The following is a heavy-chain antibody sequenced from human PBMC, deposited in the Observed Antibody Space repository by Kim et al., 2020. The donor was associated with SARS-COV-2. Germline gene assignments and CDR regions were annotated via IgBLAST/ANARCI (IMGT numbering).Heavy chain of an antibody. Sequence: SETLSLTCAVYGGSFSGYYWSWIRQPPGKGLEWVGEINHSGSTNYNPSLKSGVTISVDTSKNQFSLKLSSVTAADTAVYYCARGTRQWLVRGPYYYYMDV. J-gene: IGHJ6*03. CDR3: ARGTRQWLVRGPYYYYMDV. CDR1: GGSFSGYY. CDR2: INHSGST. D-gene: IGHD6-19*01. V-gene: IGHV4-34*01.